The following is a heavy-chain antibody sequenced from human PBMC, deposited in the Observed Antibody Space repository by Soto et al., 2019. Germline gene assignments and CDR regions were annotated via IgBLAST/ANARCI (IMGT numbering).Heavy chain of an antibody. D-gene: IGHD6-6*01. V-gene: IGHV3-7*01. CDR1: GFTFNDFW. CDR2: INQDGRET. J-gene: IGHJ4*02. CDR3: VFSAR. Sequence: EVQLVESGGGLVQSGGSLRLSCAASGFTFNDFWMVWVRQAPAKGLEWVAHINQDGRETHYMDSVKGRFTISRDNAKRSLYLQMNSLRVEDTAVDFCVFSARWGQGTLVTVSS.